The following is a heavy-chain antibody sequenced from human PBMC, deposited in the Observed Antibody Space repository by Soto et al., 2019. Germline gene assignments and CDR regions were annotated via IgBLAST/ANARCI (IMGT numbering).Heavy chain of an antibody. V-gene: IGHV3-23*01. Sequence: EVQLLESGGGLIQPGGSLRLSCAGSGLTFSNYAMSWVRQAPGKGLEWVSAISGSGGTTYYADSVKGRFTISRDNSKNTLYLRMNSLRAEDAAVYYCANNPYASGWNEYGTEVWGRGTTVTVSS. J-gene: IGHJ6*02. CDR1: GLTFSNYA. CDR3: ANNPYASGWNEYGTEV. D-gene: IGHD1-1*01. CDR2: ISGSGGTT.